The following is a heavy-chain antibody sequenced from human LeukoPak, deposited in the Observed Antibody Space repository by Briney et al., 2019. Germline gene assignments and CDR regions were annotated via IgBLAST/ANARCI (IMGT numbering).Heavy chain of an antibody. J-gene: IGHJ4*02. V-gene: IGHV3-7*01. D-gene: IGHD6-19*01. CDR3: ARDVWTGVAVSDY. CDR1: GFTFSSYW. CDR2: IKEDGSIQ. Sequence: PGGSLRLSCVASGFTFSSYWMTWVRQALGKGLEWLANIKEDGSIQYYLDSVRGRFTISRDNAKTSVYLQLNSLRADDTAVYYCARDVWTGVAVSDYWGQGTLVTVSS.